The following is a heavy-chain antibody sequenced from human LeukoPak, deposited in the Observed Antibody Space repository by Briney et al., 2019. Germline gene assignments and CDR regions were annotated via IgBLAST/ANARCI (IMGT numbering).Heavy chain of an antibody. Sequence: PGGSLRLSCAASGFTVSSNYMSWVRQAPGKGLEWVSVIYSGGSTYYADSVKGRFTISRDNSKNTLYLQMNSLRAEDTAVYYCARGQVYYDFWSGYLYFDYWGQGTLVTVSS. V-gene: IGHV3-53*01. J-gene: IGHJ4*02. CDR2: IYSGGST. CDR3: ARGQVYYDFWSGYLYFDY. D-gene: IGHD3-3*01. CDR1: GFTVSSNY.